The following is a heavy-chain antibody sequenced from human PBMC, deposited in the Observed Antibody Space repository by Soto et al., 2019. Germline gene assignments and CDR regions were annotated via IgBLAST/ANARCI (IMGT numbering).Heavy chain of an antibody. D-gene: IGHD6-13*01. CDR1: ELSFSSYT. V-gene: IGHV3-23*01. Sequence: EVQLLEAGGGLIQPGGSLRLSCAASELSFSSYTMSWVRQAPGKGLEWVSAISGSGGGTYYADSVKGRFTISRDNSKNTLYLQMNSLRAEDTATYYCAKDRAAAGGELDAWGQGTTVTVSS. J-gene: IGHJ6*02. CDR3: AKDRAAAGGELDA. CDR2: ISGSGGGT.